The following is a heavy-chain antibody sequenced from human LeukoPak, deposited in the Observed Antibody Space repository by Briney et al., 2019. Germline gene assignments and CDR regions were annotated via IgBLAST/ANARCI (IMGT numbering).Heavy chain of an antibody. Sequence: GSLRLSCAASGFTFSSYTMDWVRQAPGKGLEWVASISSAGGYIYYADSVKGRFTISRDNTKNSLYLQLDSLRAEDTALYYCARWVIGSSSFDYWGQGTLVTVSS. CDR2: ISSAGGYI. CDR1: GFTFSSYT. J-gene: IGHJ4*02. D-gene: IGHD6-6*01. CDR3: ARWVIGSSSFDY. V-gene: IGHV3-21*01.